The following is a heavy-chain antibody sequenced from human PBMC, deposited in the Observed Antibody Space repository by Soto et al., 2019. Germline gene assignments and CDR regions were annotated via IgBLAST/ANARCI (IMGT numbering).Heavy chain of an antibody. CDR2: IYYSGST. Sequence: SETLSLTCTVSGGSISSGGYYWSWIRQHPGKGLEWIGYIYYSGSTYYNPSLKSRVTISVDTSKNQFSLKLSSVTAADTAVYYCARGAPAGDYYYYYYMDVWGKGTTVTDSS. CDR1: GGSISSGGYY. V-gene: IGHV4-31*03. CDR3: ARGAPAGDYYYYYYMDV. J-gene: IGHJ6*03.